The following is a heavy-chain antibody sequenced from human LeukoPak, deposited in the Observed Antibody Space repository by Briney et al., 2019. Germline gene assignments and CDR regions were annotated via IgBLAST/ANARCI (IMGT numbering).Heavy chain of an antibody. J-gene: IGHJ4*02. V-gene: IGHV4-39*07. CDR2: IYYSESS. Sequence: PSESLSLTCTVSGGSISSYSYYWGRIPQPPGKGLEWFGSIYYSESSYYNPSLKSRVSISVDTSKNQFSLKLSSVTAADTAVYYCARITYGSVNPGLDYWGQGTLVTVSS. D-gene: IGHD3-10*01. CDR3: ARITYGSVNPGLDY. CDR1: GGSISSYSYY.